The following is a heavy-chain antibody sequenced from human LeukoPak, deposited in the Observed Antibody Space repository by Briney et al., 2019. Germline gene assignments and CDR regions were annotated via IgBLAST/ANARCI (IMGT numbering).Heavy chain of an antibody. V-gene: IGHV1-18*01. J-gene: IGHJ6*03. CDR3: ARMTTVTSSHYYYYYYMDV. Sequence: ASVKVSCKASGYTFTSYGISWVRQAPGQGLEWMGWISAYNGNTNYAQKLQGRVTMTTDTSTSTAYMELRSLRSDDTAVYYCARMTTVTSSHYYYYYYMDVWGKGTTVTVSS. D-gene: IGHD4-17*01. CDR2: ISAYNGNT. CDR1: GYTFTSYG.